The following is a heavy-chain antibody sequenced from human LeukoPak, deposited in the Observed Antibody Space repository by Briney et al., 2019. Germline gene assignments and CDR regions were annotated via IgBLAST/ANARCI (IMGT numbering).Heavy chain of an antibody. CDR3: PKVPYCYDSSGSSYYFDY. D-gene: IGHD3-22*01. CDR2: IWYDGSNK. Sequence: PGRSLRLSCAASGFTLSSSGMYWVRQAPGKGLEWVAVIWYDGSNKYYADSVKGRFTISRDNSKNTLYLQMNSLRAEDTAVYYCPKVPYCYDSSGSSYYFDYWGQGTLVTVSS. V-gene: IGHV3-33*06. CDR1: GFTLSSSG. J-gene: IGHJ4*02.